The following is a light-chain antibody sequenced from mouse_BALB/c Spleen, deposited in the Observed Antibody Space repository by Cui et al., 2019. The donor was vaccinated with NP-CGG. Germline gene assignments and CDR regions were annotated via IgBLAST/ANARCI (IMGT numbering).Light chain of an antibody. CDR2: GTN. V-gene: IGLV1*01. J-gene: IGLJ1*01. Sequence: VPQESVLTTSPGETVTLTCRSSTGAVTTSNYANWVQEKPDHFFTGLIGGTNNRAPGVPARFSGSLIGDKAALTITGAQTEDEAIYFCALWYSNHWVFGGGTKLTAL. CDR3: ALWYSNHWV. CDR1: TGAVTTSNY.